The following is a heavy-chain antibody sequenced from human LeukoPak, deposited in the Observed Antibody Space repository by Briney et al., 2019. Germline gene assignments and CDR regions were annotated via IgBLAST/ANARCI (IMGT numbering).Heavy chain of an antibody. CDR1: GFTFSSYG. Sequence: PGGSLRLSCAASGFTFSSYGMSWVRQAPGKGREWVSAIGGSGGGTYYADSVKGRFTISRDNSKNTLYLQMNSLRADDTAVYYCAKHYYDTSGYSGFDYWGQGTLVTVSS. D-gene: IGHD3-22*01. J-gene: IGHJ4*02. CDR3: AKHYYDTSGYSGFDY. CDR2: IGGSGGGT. V-gene: IGHV3-23*01.